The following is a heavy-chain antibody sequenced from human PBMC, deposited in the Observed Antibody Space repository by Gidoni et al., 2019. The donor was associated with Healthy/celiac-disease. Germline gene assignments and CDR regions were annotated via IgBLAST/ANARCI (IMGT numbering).Heavy chain of an antibody. CDR1: GGSISSSSYY. Sequence: QLQLQESGPGLVKPSETLSLTCTVSGGSISSSSYYWGWIRQPPGKGLEGIGSIYYSGSTYYNPSLKSRVTISVDTSKNQFSLKLSSVTAADTAVYYCARVWSSCCDYWGQGTLVTVSS. D-gene: IGHD2-15*01. CDR2: IYYSGST. CDR3: ARVWSSCCDY. V-gene: IGHV4-39*07. J-gene: IGHJ4*02.